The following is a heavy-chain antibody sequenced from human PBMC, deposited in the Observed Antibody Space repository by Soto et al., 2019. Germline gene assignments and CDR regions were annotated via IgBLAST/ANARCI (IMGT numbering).Heavy chain of an antibody. D-gene: IGHD6-6*01. CDR2: IIPIFGTA. CDR1: GGTFSSYA. Sequence: SVKVSCKASGGTFSSYAISWVRQAPGQGLEWMGGIIPIFGTANYAQKFQGRVTITADESTSTAYMELSSLRSEDTAVYYCARGLDSSSSPLSYYGMDVWGQGTTVTVSS. J-gene: IGHJ6*02. V-gene: IGHV1-69*13. CDR3: ARGLDSSSSPLSYYGMDV.